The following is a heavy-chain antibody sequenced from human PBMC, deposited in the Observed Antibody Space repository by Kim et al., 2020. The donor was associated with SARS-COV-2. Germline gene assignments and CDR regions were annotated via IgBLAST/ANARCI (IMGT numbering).Heavy chain of an antibody. CDR3: ARGYSSSWWQIPRYYYYYYGMDV. V-gene: IGHV1-2*02. CDR2: INPNSGGT. CDR1: GYTFTGYY. D-gene: IGHD6-13*01. J-gene: IGHJ6*02. Sequence: ASVKVSCKASGYTFTGYYMHWVRQAPGQGLEWMGWINPNSGGTNYAQKFQGRVTMTRDTSISTAYMELSRLRSDDTAVYYCARGYSSSWWQIPRYYYYYYGMDVWGQGTTVTVSS.